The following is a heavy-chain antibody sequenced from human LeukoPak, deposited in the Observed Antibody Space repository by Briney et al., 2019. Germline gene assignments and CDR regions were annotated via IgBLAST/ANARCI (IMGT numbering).Heavy chain of an antibody. Sequence: ASVKVSCKASGYTFTSYGISWVRQAPGQGLEWMGWISAYNGNTKYAQKLQGRVTMTTDTSTSAAHMELRSLRSDDTAVYYCARAGAAAFYYFDYGGQGTLVTVSS. CDR2: ISAYNGNT. CDR1: GYTFTSYG. J-gene: IGHJ4*02. CDR3: ARAGAAAFYYFDY. V-gene: IGHV1-18*01. D-gene: IGHD6-13*01.